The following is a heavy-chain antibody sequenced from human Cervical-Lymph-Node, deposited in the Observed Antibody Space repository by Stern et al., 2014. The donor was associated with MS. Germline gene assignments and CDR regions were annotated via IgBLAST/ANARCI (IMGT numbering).Heavy chain of an antibody. Sequence: VQLVESGAEVKKPGESLKISCKGSGYSFTSYWIGWVRQMPGKGLEWMGFFYPGDSHTRYSPSFQGQVTISADKSISISYLQWCSLKASDSAMYYCARPSLTSGYFDYWGQGTLVTVSS. V-gene: IGHV5-51*01. CDR1: GYSFTSYW. D-gene: IGHD3-10*01. J-gene: IGHJ4*02. CDR3: ARPSLTSGYFDY. CDR2: FYPGDSHT.